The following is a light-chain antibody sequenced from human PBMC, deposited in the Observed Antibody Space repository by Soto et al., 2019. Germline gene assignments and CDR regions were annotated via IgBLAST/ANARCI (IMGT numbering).Light chain of an antibody. CDR2: GAS. Sequence: ILLTQSPATLSLSPGERATLSCRASQTIYTNLAWYQQKPGQAPRLLIYGASTRASDIPARFSGSGSGTEFVLTISGLQSEDFALYYCQQYNNWPPWTFGQGTKVEIK. V-gene: IGKV3-15*01. J-gene: IGKJ1*01. CDR3: QQYNNWPPWT. CDR1: QTIYTN.